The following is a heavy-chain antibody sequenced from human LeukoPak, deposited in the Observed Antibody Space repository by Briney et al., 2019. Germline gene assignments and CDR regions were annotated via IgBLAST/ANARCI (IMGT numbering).Heavy chain of an antibody. V-gene: IGHV4-59*08. CDR3: ARHISGGATLD. Sequence: KPSETLSLTCTVSDGSISNYYCSWIRQPPGKGLEWIGYIYYTGTTYYNPSLKSRVTISVDTSKNQFSLRLSSVTTADTAVYYCARHISGGATLDWGQGTLVTVSS. J-gene: IGHJ4*02. CDR1: DGSISNYY. D-gene: IGHD2-15*01. CDR2: IYYTGTT.